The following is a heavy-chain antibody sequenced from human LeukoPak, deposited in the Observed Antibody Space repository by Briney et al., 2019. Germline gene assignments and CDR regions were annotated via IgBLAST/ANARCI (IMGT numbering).Heavy chain of an antibody. CDR3: AKVGAYRLGWFDP. Sequence: GGSLRLSCAAFGFTFSSYAMHWVRQAPGKGLEWVAVISYDGSNKYYADSVKGRFTISRDNSKNTLYVQMNSLRAEDTAVYYCAKVGAYRLGWFDPWGQGTLVTVSS. CDR1: GFTFSSYA. J-gene: IGHJ5*02. V-gene: IGHV3-30-3*01. CDR2: ISYDGSNK.